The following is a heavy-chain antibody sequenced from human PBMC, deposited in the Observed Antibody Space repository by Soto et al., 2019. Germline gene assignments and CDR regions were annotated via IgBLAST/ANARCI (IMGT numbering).Heavy chain of an antibody. CDR3: ARGVEAGVDV. CDR1: GYTFTTYD. CDR2: MSPNSGAT. D-gene: IGHD6-19*01. V-gene: IGHV1-8*01. J-gene: IGHJ6*02. Sequence: QVQLVQSGAEVTKPGASVKVSCRASGYTFTTYDINWVRQATGQGLEWMGWMSPNSGATGYAQKFQGRVTMTRDTSISTAYMELSNLRSEDTAISYCARGVEAGVDVWGQGTTVTVSS.